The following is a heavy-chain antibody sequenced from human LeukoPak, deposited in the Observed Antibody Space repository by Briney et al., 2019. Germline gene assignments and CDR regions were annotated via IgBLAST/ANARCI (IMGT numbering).Heavy chain of an antibody. V-gene: IGHV3-30*02. Sequence: GGSLRLSCAASGFTFSSYGMHWVRQAPGKGLEWVAFIRYDGSNKYYADSVKGRFTISRDNSKNTLYLQMNSLRAEDTAVYYCAKDTYTGNFYGYFDHWGQGTQVTVSS. J-gene: IGHJ4*02. CDR1: GFTFSSYG. CDR3: AKDTYTGNFYGYFDH. CDR2: IRYDGSNK. D-gene: IGHD1-26*01.